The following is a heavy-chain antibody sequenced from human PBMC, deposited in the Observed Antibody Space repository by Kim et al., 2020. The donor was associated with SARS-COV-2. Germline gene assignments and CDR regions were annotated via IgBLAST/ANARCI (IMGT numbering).Heavy chain of an antibody. J-gene: IGHJ4*02. Sequence: GGSLRLSCAASGFTFSSYSMNWVRQAPGKGLEWVSSISSSSSYIYYADSVKGRFTISRDNAKNSLYLQMNSLRAEDTAVYYCARDRRGKGTTIAVEMATIMSVYWGQGTLVTVSS. CDR1: GFTFSSYS. V-gene: IGHV3-21*01. D-gene: IGHD5-12*01. CDR2: ISSSSSYI. CDR3: ARDRRGKGTTIAVEMATIMSVY.